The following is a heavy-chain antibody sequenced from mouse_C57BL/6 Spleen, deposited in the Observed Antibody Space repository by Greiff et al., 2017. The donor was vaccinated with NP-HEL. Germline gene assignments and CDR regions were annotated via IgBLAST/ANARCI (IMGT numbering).Heavy chain of an antibody. CDR3: ARNGKGALDY. J-gene: IGHJ2*01. V-gene: IGHV5-17*01. CDR2: ISSGSSTI. CDR1: GFTFSDYG. Sequence: EVQLQQSGGGLVKPGGSLKLSCAASGFTFSDYGMHWVRQAPEKGLEWVAYISSGSSTIYYADTVKGRFTISRDNAKNTLFLQMTSLRSEDTAMYYCARNGKGALDYWGQGTTLTVSS.